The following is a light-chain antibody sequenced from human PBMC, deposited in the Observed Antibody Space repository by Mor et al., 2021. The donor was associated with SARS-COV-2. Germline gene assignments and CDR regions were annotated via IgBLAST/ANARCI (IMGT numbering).Light chain of an antibody. V-gene: IGKV1-12*01. Sequence: WDQHKPGKAPKLLIYATSTLQIGVPSRFSGSGSGTEFTLTISSLQPDDFATYFCQDPKNFPYIFGQGTKVEIK. CDR2: ATS. CDR3: QDPKNFPYI. J-gene: IGKJ2*01.